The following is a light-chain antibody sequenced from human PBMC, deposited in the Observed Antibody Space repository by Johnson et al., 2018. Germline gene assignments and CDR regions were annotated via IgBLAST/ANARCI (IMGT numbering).Light chain of an antibody. V-gene: IGLV1-51*02. CDR2: ENN. J-gene: IGLJ1*01. Sequence: QSVLTQPPSVSAAPGQKVTISCSGSSSNIGNNYVSWYQQLPGTAPKLLIYENNKRPSGIPDRFSGSKSGTSATLGITGLQTGDEADYYCGTWDSSLSAGNVFGTGPKAPVL. CDR1: SSNIGNNY. CDR3: GTWDSSLSAGNV.